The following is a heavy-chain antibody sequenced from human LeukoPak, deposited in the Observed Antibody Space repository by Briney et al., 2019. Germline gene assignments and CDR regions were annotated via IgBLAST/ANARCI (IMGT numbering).Heavy chain of an antibody. J-gene: IGHJ6*03. Sequence: PSGTLSLTCAVSGGSISSSNWWSWVRQPPGRGLEWIGEIYHSGSTNYNPSLKSRVTISVDKSKNQFSLKLSSVTAADTAVYYCARDGDSSGWYPYYYMDVWGKGTTVTASS. CDR1: GGSISSSNW. D-gene: IGHD6-19*01. V-gene: IGHV4-4*02. CDR3: ARDGDSSGWYPYYYMDV. CDR2: IYHSGST.